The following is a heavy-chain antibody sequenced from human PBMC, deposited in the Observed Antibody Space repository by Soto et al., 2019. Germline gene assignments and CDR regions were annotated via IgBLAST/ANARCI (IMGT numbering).Heavy chain of an antibody. CDR3: VRVGGSGWTLDF. CDR1: GYTFTAFA. V-gene: IGHV1-3*01. Sequence: ASVKVSCKTSGYTFTAFAVHWVRQASGQRLEWMGWINVGNGDTKSSQNLQGRVTITRDTSAGTVYMELSSLRSEDTAVYYCVRVGGSGWTLDFWGQGTLVTVSS. J-gene: IGHJ4*02. CDR2: INVGNGDT. D-gene: IGHD6-25*01.